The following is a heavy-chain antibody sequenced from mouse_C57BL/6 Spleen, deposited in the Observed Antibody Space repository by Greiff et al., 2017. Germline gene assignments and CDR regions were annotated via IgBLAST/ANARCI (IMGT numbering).Heavy chain of an antibody. CDR3: ARPMVTTAYYYAMDY. V-gene: IGHV1-55*01. CDR1: GYTFPSYW. D-gene: IGHD2-2*01. Sequence: QVQLQQPGAELVKPGASVKMSCKASGYTFPSYWITWVKQRPGQGLEGIGDIYPGSGSTNYNEKFKSKATLTVDTSSSTAYMQLSSLTSEDSAVYYCARPMVTTAYYYAMDYGGQGTSVTVSS. J-gene: IGHJ4*01. CDR2: IYPGSGST.